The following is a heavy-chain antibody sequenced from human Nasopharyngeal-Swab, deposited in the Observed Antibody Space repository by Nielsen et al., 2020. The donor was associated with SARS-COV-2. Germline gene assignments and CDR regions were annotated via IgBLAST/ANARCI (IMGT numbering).Heavy chain of an antibody. V-gene: IGHV1-18*01. D-gene: IGHD3-10*01. J-gene: IGHJ2*01. Sequence: ASVKVSCKASGYTFTSYGISWVRQAPGQGLEWMGWISAYNGNTNYAQKLQGRVTMTTDTSTSTAYMELRSLRSDDTAVYYCARDHYYGSGRHWYFDLWGRGTLVTVSS. CDR2: ISAYNGNT. CDR3: ARDHYYGSGRHWYFDL. CDR1: GYTFTSYG.